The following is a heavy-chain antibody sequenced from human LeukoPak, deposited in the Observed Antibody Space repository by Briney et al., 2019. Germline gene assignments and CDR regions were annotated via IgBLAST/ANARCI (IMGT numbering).Heavy chain of an antibody. Sequence: ASVKVSCKASGYTFISYGISWVRQAPGQGLEWMGWISAYTGNTNYAQKFQGRVTFTTDESTSTAYMELSSLRSEDTAVYYCAREGELRPFDYWGQGTLVTVSS. V-gene: IGHV1-18*01. D-gene: IGHD1-26*01. CDR3: AREGELRPFDY. CDR2: ISAYTGNT. J-gene: IGHJ4*02. CDR1: GYTFISYG.